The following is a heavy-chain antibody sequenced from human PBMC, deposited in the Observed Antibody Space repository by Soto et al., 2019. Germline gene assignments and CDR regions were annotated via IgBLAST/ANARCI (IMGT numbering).Heavy chain of an antibody. V-gene: IGHV3-30*18. CDR1: GFTFSSYG. Sequence: GGSLRLSCAASGFTFSSYGMHWVRQAPGKGLEWVAVISYDGSNKYYADSVKGRFTISRDNSKNTLYLQMNSLRAEDTAVYYCAKDQWLSTYAVPFDYWGQGTLVTVSS. D-gene: IGHD6-19*01. CDR3: AKDQWLSTYAVPFDY. CDR2: ISYDGSNK. J-gene: IGHJ4*02.